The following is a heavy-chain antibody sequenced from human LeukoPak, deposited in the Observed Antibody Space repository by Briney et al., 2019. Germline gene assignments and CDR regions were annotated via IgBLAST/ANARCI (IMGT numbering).Heavy chain of an antibody. D-gene: IGHD4-23*01. V-gene: IGHV4-4*09. CDR1: GGSFDSKY. CDR2: IYTSGST. CDR3: ARLNGGN. J-gene: IGHJ4*02. Sequence: SETLSLTCSVSGGSFDSKYWSWIRQPPGKGLEWIGYIYTSGSTNFNPSLRSRVAMSIDTSKNQFSLKVYSVTAADTAVYYCARLNGGNWGPGILVTVSS.